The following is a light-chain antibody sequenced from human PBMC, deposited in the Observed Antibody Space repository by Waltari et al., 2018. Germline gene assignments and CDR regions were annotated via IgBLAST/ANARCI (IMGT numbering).Light chain of an antibody. Sequence: QLVLTQSPSASASLGASVKLTCPLSSGHSITVIAWTQQQPEKGPRYVMKINSDGSHSKGDEIPDRFSGSSSGAERYLTISSLQSEDEADYYCQTGGHGTWVFGGGTKLTVL. CDR1: SGHSITV. CDR3: QTGGHGTWV. CDR2: INSDGSH. J-gene: IGLJ3*02. V-gene: IGLV4-69*01.